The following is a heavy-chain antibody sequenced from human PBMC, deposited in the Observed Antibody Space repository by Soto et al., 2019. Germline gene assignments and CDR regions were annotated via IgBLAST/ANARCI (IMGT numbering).Heavy chain of an antibody. Sequence: QITLKESGPTRVKPTQTLTLTCTFSGFSLTTSGVGVGWIRKTPGKALEWLAVIYWDDDKRYSPSLKSRLTITKDTSKNHGVLKMPNMDRVDTATYCCARRGYLNGNWDQGYFDYWGQGTLVTVSS. CDR1: GFSLTTSGVG. CDR2: IYWDDDK. V-gene: IGHV2-5*02. D-gene: IGHD2-8*01. J-gene: IGHJ4*02. CDR3: ARRGYLNGNWDQGYFDY.